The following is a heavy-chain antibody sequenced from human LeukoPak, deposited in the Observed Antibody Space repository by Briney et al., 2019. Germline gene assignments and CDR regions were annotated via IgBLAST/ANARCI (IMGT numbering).Heavy chain of an antibody. CDR3: ARGDYSSGSNDAFDI. V-gene: IGHV3-21*01. Sequence: GGSLRLSCAASGFTFSSYSMNWVRQAPGKGLEWVSSISSSSSYIYYADSVKGRFTISRDNVKNSLYLQMNSLRAEDTAVYYCARGDYSSGSNDAFDIWGQGTMVTVSS. CDR2: ISSSSSYI. J-gene: IGHJ3*02. CDR1: GFTFSSYS. D-gene: IGHD6-19*01.